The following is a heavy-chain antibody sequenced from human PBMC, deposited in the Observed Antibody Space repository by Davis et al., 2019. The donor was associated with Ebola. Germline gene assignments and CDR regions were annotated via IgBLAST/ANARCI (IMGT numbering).Heavy chain of an antibody. J-gene: IGHJ2*01. CDR1: GGPIGGDF. Sequence: SETLSLTCNVSGGPIGGDFWSWVRQPPGKGLEWMGYVSHTGSTKIYYNPSLKSRLTMAVDTSRNQLSVHLASLTAADTAVYYCARRRGTYPDWYLDLWGRGTLVIVSS. CDR2: VSHTGST. V-gene: IGHV4-59*08. CDR3: ARRRGTYPDWYLDL.